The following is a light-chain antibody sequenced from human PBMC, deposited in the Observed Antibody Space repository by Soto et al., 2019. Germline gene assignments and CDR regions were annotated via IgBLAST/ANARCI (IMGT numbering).Light chain of an antibody. Sequence: EIVLTQSPATLSLSPGERATLSCRASQSVRSFLAWYQQKPGQAPRLLIYDASNRATGVPGRFSGSGSGTDFTHTISSLEPEDFAVYYCQQRSSWPPALSFGGGTKVE. CDR1: QSVRSF. V-gene: IGKV3-11*01. CDR2: DAS. CDR3: QQRSSWPPALS. J-gene: IGKJ4*01.